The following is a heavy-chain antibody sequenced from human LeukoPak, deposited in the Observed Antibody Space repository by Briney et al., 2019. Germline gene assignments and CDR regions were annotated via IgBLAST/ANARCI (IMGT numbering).Heavy chain of an antibody. CDR2: IYYTGRT. Sequence: KTSETLSLTCTVSGDSISSYYWNWIRQPPGKGLEWIGYIYYTGRTNYNPSLKSRITLSLDTSRNQFSLKLNSVTAADTAVYYCARDSEAGANWFDPWGQGTLVTVSS. J-gene: IGHJ5*02. D-gene: IGHD6-13*01. CDR3: ARDSEAGANWFDP. V-gene: IGHV4-59*01. CDR1: GDSISSYY.